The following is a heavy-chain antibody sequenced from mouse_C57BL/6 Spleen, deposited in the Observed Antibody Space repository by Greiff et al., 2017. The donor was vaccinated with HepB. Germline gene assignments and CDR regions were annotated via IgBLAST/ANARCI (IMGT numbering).Heavy chain of an antibody. CDR2: ISYDGSN. CDR3: ARGYDGYYFYAMDY. Sequence: DVKLQESGPGLVKPSQSLSLTCSVTGYSITSGYYWNWIRQFPGNKLEWMGYISYDGSNNYNPSLKNRISITRDTSKNQFFLKLNSVTTEDTATYYCARGYDGYYFYAMDYWGQGTSVTVSS. CDR1: GYSITSGYY. J-gene: IGHJ4*01. D-gene: IGHD2-3*01. V-gene: IGHV3-6*01.